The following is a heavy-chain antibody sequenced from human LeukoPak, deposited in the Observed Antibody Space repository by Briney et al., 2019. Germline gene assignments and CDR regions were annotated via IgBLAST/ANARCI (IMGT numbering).Heavy chain of an antibody. V-gene: IGHV1-69*13. CDR3: ARERRVRGSYVGYFDY. CDR1: GGTFSSYA. J-gene: IGHJ4*02. D-gene: IGHD1-26*01. CDR2: IIPIFGTA. Sequence: SVKVPCKASGGTFSSYAISWVRQAPGQGLEWMGGIIPIFGTANYAQKFQGRVTITADESTSTAYMELSSLRSEDTAVYYCARERRVRGSYVGYFDYWGQGTLVTVSS.